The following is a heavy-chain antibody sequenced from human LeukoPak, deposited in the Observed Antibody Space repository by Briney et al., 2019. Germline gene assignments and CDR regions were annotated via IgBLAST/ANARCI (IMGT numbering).Heavy chain of an antibody. J-gene: IGHJ4*02. CDR2: SHGSGST. Sequence: PSETLSLSCNVSGVSINIYYWSWLRQTPGKGLEWIGRSHGSGSTNCNPSLKNRVTISIDKSKKSLSLSLTSVTAADTALYFCARDGDYDSGVFDVWGQGTLVTVSS. D-gene: IGHD3-22*01. CDR1: GVSINIYY. CDR3: ARDGDYDSGVFDV. V-gene: IGHV4-4*07.